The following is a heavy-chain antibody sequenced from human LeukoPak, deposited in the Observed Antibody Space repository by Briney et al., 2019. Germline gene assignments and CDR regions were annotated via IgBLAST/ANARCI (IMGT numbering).Heavy chain of an antibody. D-gene: IGHD3-3*01. Sequence: GGSLRLSCAASGFTFTSYSMNWVRQAPGKGLEWVSTISGGGGSTYYADSVKGRFTISRDNSKNTLYLQMNSLRAEDTAVYYCAKVAGDTYYDFWSGYYAPNWFDPWGQGTLVTVSS. V-gene: IGHV3-23*01. CDR2: ISGGGGST. J-gene: IGHJ5*02. CDR1: GFTFTSYS. CDR3: AKVAGDTYYDFWSGYYAPNWFDP.